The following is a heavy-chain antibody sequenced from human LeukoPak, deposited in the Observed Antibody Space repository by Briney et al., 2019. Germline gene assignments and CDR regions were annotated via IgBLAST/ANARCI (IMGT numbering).Heavy chain of an antibody. D-gene: IGHD6-13*01. J-gene: IGHJ6*03. Sequence: ASVKVSCKASGGTFSSYAISWVRQAPRQGLEWVGRIIPIFGTANYAQKFQGRVTITTDESTSTAYMELSSLRSEDTAVYYCARGYSYYYFYYYMDVWGKGTTVTVSS. CDR1: GGTFSSYA. V-gene: IGHV1-69*05. CDR3: ARGYSYYYFYYYMDV. CDR2: IIPIFGTA.